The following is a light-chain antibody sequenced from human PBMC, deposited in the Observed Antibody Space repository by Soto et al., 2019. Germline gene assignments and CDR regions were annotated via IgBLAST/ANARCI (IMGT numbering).Light chain of an antibody. CDR3: QQYHNLPIT. Sequence: DIQMTQSPSSLSASVGDRLTITCQASQDISSSLNWYQQKPGKAPKLLIYDASNLETGVPSRFSGSGSGTDFTFTISSLQPEDIGTYYCQQYHNLPITFGQGTRLEIK. J-gene: IGKJ5*01. CDR2: DAS. V-gene: IGKV1-33*01. CDR1: QDISSS.